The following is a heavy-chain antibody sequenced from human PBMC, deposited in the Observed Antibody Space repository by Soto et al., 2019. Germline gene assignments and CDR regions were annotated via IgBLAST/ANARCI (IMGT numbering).Heavy chain of an antibody. J-gene: IGHJ6*02. D-gene: IGHD1-26*01. CDR2: IYYRGST. CDR3: ARDGREASGMDV. CDR1: GDTIISHY. V-gene: IGHV4-59*11. Sequence: TLSLACTVSGDTIISHYWIWVRQAPGKGLEWIGHIYYRGSTTHNPSLRSRSTISVDTSNNQFSLKLNSVTTADTAVYYCARDGREASGMDVWGQGTKVTVSS.